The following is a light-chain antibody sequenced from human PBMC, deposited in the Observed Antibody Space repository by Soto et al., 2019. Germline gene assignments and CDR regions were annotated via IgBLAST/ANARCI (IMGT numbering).Light chain of an antibody. CDR1: SSDVGYDNY. CDR3: TSQTASSTGV. CDR2: EVS. V-gene: IGLV2-14*01. J-gene: IGLJ3*02. Sequence: QSVLTQPASVSGSPGQSITISCTGTSSDVGYDNYVSWFQQHPGKAPKLMIYEVSRRPSGVSNLFSVCKSANTAYLTISGLQAEDEADYYCTSQTASSTGVFGGGTTLTVL.